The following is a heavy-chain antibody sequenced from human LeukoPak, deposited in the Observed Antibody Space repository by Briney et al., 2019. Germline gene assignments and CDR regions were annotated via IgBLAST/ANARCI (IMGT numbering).Heavy chain of an antibody. V-gene: IGHV1-46*01. Sequence: ASVKVSCKASGYTFTSYYMHWVRQAPGQGLEWMGIINPSGGSTSYAQKFQGRVTMTRDMSTSTVYMELSSLRSEDTAVYYCARAPCDGVCYAGYYYYYMDVWGKGTTVNVSS. CDR1: GYTFTSYY. J-gene: IGHJ6*03. CDR2: INPSGGST. D-gene: IGHD2-8*01. CDR3: ARAPCDGVCYAGYYYYYMDV.